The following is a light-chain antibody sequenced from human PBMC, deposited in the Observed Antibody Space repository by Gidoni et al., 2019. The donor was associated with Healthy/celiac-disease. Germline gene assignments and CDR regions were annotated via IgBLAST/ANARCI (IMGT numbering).Light chain of an antibody. CDR3: QQYNNWPPYT. J-gene: IGKJ2*01. CDR1: QSVSSN. V-gene: IGKV3-15*01. CDR2: GAS. Sequence: IVMKNSPATLSVSPGERATLSCRASQSVSSNLAWYQQKPGQAPRLLIYGASTRATGIPARFSGSGSGTEFTLTISSLQSEDLAVYYCQQYNNWPPYTFGQGTKLEIK.